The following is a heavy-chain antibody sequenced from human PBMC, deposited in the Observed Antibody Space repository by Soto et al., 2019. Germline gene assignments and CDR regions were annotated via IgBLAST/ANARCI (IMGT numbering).Heavy chain of an antibody. Sequence: EVQLVESGGNLVQPGGSLRLSCAGSGFTFSDYYIDWVRQAPGNGLEWVGRSRDKGNSYSTDYGASVRGRFTVSRDGSKNSLYLQMNSLETGDTALYYCVRSLPGTTSFDYWGRGTLVTVSS. D-gene: IGHD1-7*01. CDR2: SRDKGNSYST. J-gene: IGHJ4*02. V-gene: IGHV3-72*01. CDR3: VRSLPGTTSFDY. CDR1: GFTFSDYY.